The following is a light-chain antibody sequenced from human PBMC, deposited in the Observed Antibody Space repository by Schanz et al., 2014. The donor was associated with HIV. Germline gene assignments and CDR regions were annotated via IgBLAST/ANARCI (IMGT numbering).Light chain of an antibody. CDR3: QQYGSSKYT. Sequence: EIVMTQSPATLSVSPGERATLSCRASQSISTNLAWYQQKPGQAPRLLIYDASTRAAGTPDRFSGSGSGTDFTLTINRLEPEDFAVYYCQQYGSSKYTFGQGTKLEIK. CDR1: QSISTN. V-gene: IGKV3-20*01. CDR2: DAS. J-gene: IGKJ2*01.